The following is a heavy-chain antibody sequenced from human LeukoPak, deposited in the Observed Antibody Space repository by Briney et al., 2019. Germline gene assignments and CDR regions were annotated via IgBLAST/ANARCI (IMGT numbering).Heavy chain of an antibody. CDR1: GYTFTNYG. CDR3: ARYSSGWYEGHFDY. J-gene: IGHJ4*02. Sequence: ASVKVSCKASGYTFTNYGISWVRQAPGRGLEWMGWISAYNGDTNYAQKLQGRVTMTTDTSTSTAYMELRSLRSDDTAVYYCARYSSGWYEGHFDYWGQGILVTVSS. V-gene: IGHV1-18*01. D-gene: IGHD6-19*01. CDR2: ISAYNGDT.